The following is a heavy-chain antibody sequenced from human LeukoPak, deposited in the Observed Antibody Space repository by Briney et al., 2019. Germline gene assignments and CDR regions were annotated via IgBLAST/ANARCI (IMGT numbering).Heavy chain of an antibody. Sequence: SETLSLTCTVSGGSISSYYWSWIRQPPGKGLEWIGYIYYSGSTNYNPSLKSRVTIPVDTSKNQFSLKLSSVTAADTAVYYCARVLSLAGIQSCDAFDIWGQGTMVTVSS. D-gene: IGHD6-13*01. CDR2: IYYSGST. CDR1: GGSISSYY. V-gene: IGHV4-59*01. J-gene: IGHJ3*02. CDR3: ARVLSLAGIQSCDAFDI.